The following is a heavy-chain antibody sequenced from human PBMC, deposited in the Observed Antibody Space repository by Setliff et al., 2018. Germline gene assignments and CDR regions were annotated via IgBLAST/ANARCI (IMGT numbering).Heavy chain of an antibody. CDR2: ISAYNGYT. V-gene: IGHV1-18*01. J-gene: IGHJ4*02. Sequence: ASVKVSCKASGYTFTSYDINWVRQATGQGLEWMGWISAYNGYTNYAQKLQGRVTMTEDTSTDTAYMELSSLRSEDTAVYYCARVSRTIVAARGFDYWGQGTLVTVSS. D-gene: IGHD1-26*01. CDR1: GYTFTSYD. CDR3: ARVSRTIVAARGFDY.